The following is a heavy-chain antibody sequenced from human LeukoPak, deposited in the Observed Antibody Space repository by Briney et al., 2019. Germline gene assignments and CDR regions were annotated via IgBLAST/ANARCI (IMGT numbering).Heavy chain of an antibody. CDR3: ACPFDLYCGGDCHDAFDI. CDR1: GYTFTSYY. V-gene: IGHV1-46*01. D-gene: IGHD2-21*02. J-gene: IGHJ3*02. CDR2: INPSGGST. Sequence: ASVKVSCKASGYTFTSYYMHWVRQAPGQGLEWMGIINPSGGSTSYAQKFQGRGTMTRDTSTSTVYMELSSLRSEDTAVYYRACPFDLYCGGDCHDAFDIWGQGTMVTVSS.